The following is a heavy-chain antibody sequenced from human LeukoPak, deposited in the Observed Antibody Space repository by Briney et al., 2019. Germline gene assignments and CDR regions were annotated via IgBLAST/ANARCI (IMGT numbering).Heavy chain of an antibody. CDR3: ARDGSPMVRGVISYYYYGMDV. CDR1: GYTFTSYY. V-gene: IGHV1-46*01. D-gene: IGHD3-10*01. Sequence: ASVKVSCKASGYTFTSYYMHWVRQAPGQGLEWMGIINPSGGSTSYAQKFQGRVTMTRDTSTSTVYMELSSLRSEDTAVYYCARDGSPMVRGVISYYYYGMDVWAKGTTVTVSS. CDR2: INPSGGST. J-gene: IGHJ6*04.